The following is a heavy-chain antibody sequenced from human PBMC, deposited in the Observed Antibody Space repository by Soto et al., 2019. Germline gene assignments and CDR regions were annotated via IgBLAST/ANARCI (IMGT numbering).Heavy chain of an antibody. CDR3: ARMYSSGSGWFHP. D-gene: IGHD3-22*01. Sequence: PSETLSLTCSVSGYSITAGGYYWSWIRQHPGKGLEWIGSFYSSGSIIYNPSLKSRVSISGDTSRNQFSMTLTSVTAADTALYYCARMYSSGSGWFHPWGQGTVVTVSS. V-gene: IGHV4-31*03. CDR1: GYSITAGGYY. J-gene: IGHJ5*02. CDR2: FYSSGSI.